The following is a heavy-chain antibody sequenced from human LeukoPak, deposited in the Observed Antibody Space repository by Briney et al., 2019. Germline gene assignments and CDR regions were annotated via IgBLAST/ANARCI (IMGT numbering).Heavy chain of an antibody. J-gene: IGHJ4*02. CDR1: GGSISSSSYY. CDR3: ARDQSGSGWSFSGYYFDY. CDR2: IYYSGST. V-gene: IGHV4-39*07. D-gene: IGHD6-19*01. Sequence: PSETLSLTCTVSGGSISSSSYYWGWIRQPPGKGLEWIGSIYYSGSTYYHPSLKSRVTISVDTSKNQFSLKLSSVTAADTAVYYCARDQSGSGWSFSGYYFDYWGQGTLVTVSS.